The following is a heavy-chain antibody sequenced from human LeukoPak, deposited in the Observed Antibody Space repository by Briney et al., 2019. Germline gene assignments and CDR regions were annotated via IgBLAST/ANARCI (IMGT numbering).Heavy chain of an antibody. V-gene: IGHV3-23*01. CDR2: ISGSGGST. Sequence: GGSLRLSCAASGFTFSSFAMSWVRQAPGKGLEWVSTISGSGGSTNYADSVKGRFTFSRDNFKNTLYLQMNSLRAEDTAVYYCAKDLPDYGDYIEGYWGQGTLVTVSS. CDR1: GFTFSSFA. J-gene: IGHJ4*02. CDR3: AKDLPDYGDYIEGY. D-gene: IGHD4-17*01.